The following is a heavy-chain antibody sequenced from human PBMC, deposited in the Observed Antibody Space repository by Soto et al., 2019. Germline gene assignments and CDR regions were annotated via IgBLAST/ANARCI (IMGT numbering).Heavy chain of an antibody. Sequence: EVQLLESGGGMVQPGGSLRLSCAASGFTFSSYAMSWVRQAPGKGLEWVSAISGSGGSTYYADSVKGRFTISRDNSKNTLYLQMNSLRAEDTAVYYCAKYSSGWYYFDYWGQGTLVTVSS. CDR2: ISGSGGST. D-gene: IGHD6-19*01. CDR1: GFTFSSYA. V-gene: IGHV3-23*01. CDR3: AKYSSGWYYFDY. J-gene: IGHJ4*02.